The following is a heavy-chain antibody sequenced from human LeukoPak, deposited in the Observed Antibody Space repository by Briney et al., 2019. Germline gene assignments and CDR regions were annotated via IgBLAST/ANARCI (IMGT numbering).Heavy chain of an antibody. Sequence: SETLSLTCAVYGGSFSGQYSSWIRQPPGKGLEWMGELNHSGSTNYNPSLKSRDTISVDTSKNQFSLKLSSVTAADTAVYYCARGRLIVVVPAARPLGYYYGMDVWGQGTTVTVSS. CDR2: LNHSGST. V-gene: IGHV4-34*01. D-gene: IGHD2-2*01. J-gene: IGHJ6*02. CDR3: ARGRLIVVVPAARPLGYYYGMDV. CDR1: GGSFSGQY.